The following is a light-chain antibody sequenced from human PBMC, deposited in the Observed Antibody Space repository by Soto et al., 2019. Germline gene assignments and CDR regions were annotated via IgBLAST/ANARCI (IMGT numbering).Light chain of an antibody. J-gene: IGKJ1*01. CDR2: GAS. Sequence: EIVMTQSPATLSVTPGERATLSCRASQSVSSNLASYQQKPGQAPRLLIYGASTRATGIPARFSGSGSGTEFTLTISSLQSEDFAVYYCQQYNNWPQWTFGQGTKV. CDR1: QSVSSN. V-gene: IGKV3-15*01. CDR3: QQYNNWPQWT.